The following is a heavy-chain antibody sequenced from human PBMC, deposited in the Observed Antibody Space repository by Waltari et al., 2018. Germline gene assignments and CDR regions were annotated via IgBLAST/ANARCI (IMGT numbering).Heavy chain of an antibody. CDR2: IAFDGSQS. CDR1: QFRFSEYG. V-gene: IGHV3-30*19. J-gene: IGHJ4*02. D-gene: IGHD1-20*01. Sequence: QVHLVESGGGVVQPGRSLRLSCAASQFRFSEYGMHWVRQPPGKGLGWVSVIAFDGSQSYYADSVRGRFTTSRDNSRSILYLQMDSLRPDDTAVYYCANELTPRSSISWPLDHWGQGTLVTVSS. CDR3: ANELTPRSSISWPLDH.